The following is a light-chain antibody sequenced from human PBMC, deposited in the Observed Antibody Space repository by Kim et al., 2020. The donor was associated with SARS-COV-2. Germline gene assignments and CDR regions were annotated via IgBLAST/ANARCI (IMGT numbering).Light chain of an antibody. CDR1: QSVHRN. Sequence: EVVLTQSPATLSVSPGESVTLSCRASQSVHRNLAWYQQKPGQAPSLLIDDASTRATGIPARFSGSGSGTEFTLTISSLQPDGSAVYYCQQYEQWPFTFGGGTKVGIK. CDR3: QQYEQWPFT. J-gene: IGKJ4*01. V-gene: IGKV3-15*01. CDR2: DAS.